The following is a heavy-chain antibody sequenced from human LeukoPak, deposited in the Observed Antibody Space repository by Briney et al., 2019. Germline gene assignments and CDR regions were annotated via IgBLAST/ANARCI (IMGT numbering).Heavy chain of an antibody. CDR2: IYSGGST. J-gene: IGHJ4*02. V-gene: IGHV3-53*01. Sequence: PGGSLRLSCAASGFTVSSNYMSWVRQAPGKGLEWVSVIYSGGSTYYADSVKGRFTISRDNSKNTLYLQMNSLRAEDTAVYYCARDLIGSYYSVYWGQGTLVTVSS. D-gene: IGHD1-26*01. CDR1: GFTVSSNY. CDR3: ARDLIGSYYSVY.